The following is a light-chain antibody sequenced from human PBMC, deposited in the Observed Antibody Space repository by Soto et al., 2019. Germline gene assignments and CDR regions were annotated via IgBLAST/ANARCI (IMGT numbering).Light chain of an antibody. J-gene: IGKJ5*01. CDR3: QQYHKWPIT. V-gene: IGKV3-15*01. Sequence: EMVLTQSPATQSLSPGERATLSCRASQSVSSILAWYQQKPGQAPRLLIYGASTRATDIPARFSGSGSGTEFTLTISSLQSEDFAVYYCQQYHKWPITFGQGTRLEIK. CDR1: QSVSSI. CDR2: GAS.